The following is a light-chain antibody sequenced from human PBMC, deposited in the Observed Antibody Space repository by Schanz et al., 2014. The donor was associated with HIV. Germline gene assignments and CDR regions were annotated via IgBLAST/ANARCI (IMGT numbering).Light chain of an antibody. CDR3: QQYKSYPIT. V-gene: IGKV1-5*03. Sequence: IQMTQSPSTLSASVGARVTITCRASQSIGNSLAWYQQKPGRAPKLLIYKASSLETGVPSTFSGSGSETEFTLTISSLQTDDFAIYYCQQYKSYPITFGQETRLEIK. J-gene: IGKJ5*01. CDR1: QSIGNS. CDR2: KAS.